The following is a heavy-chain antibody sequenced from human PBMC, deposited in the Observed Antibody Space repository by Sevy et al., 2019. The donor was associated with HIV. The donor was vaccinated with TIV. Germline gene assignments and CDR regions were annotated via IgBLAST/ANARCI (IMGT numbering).Heavy chain of an antibody. Sequence: GGSLRLSCAASGFTFSSYSMNWVRQAPGKGLEWVSSISSSSYIYYADSVKGRFTISRDNAKNSLYLQMNSLRAEDTAVYYCARAEPEWELRALGAFDIWGQGTMVTVSS. CDR2: ISSSSYI. CDR1: GFTFSSYS. J-gene: IGHJ3*02. D-gene: IGHD1-26*01. CDR3: ARAEPEWELRALGAFDI. V-gene: IGHV3-21*01.